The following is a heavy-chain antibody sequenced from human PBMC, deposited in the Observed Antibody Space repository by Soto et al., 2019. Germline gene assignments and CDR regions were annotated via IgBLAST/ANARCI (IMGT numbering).Heavy chain of an antibody. J-gene: IGHJ4*02. V-gene: IGHV3-74*01. CDR2: INADGTST. CDR1: GFTFSNSW. CDR3: VKVLARGVGVPRFYFDS. Sequence: GTLRLSCAASGFTFSNSWMHWVRQVSGKGLEWVSRINADGTSTSYADSVKGLFTISRDNAKNTLYLHVNSLRAEDTAVYYCVKVLARGVGVPRFYFDSWGQGALVTVSS. D-gene: IGHD2-2*01.